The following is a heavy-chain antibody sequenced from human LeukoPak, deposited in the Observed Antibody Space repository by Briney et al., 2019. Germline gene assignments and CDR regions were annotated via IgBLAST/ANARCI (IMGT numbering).Heavy chain of an antibody. D-gene: IGHD2/OR15-2a*01. V-gene: IGHV3-9*01. Sequence: GRSLRLSCAASGFTFDDYAMHWVRQAPGKGLEWVSGISWKSGIIGYADSVKGRFTISRDNAKNSLYLQMNSLRAEDTAVYYCVSFYEAYWGRGTLVTVSS. CDR2: ISWKSGII. CDR3: VSFYEAY. J-gene: IGHJ4*02. CDR1: GFTFDDYA.